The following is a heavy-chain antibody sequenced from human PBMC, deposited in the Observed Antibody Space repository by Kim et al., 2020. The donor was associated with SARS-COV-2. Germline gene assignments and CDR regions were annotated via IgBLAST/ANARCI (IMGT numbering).Heavy chain of an antibody. CDR3: ARSYCSSTSCSSYYYYGMDV. CDR2: ISGSGGST. Sequence: GGSLRLSCAASGFTFSSYAMSWVRQAPGKGLEWVSAISGSGGSTYYADSVKGRFTISRDNSKNTLYLQMNSLRAEDTAVYYCARSYCSSTSCSSYYYYGMDVWGQGTTVTVSS. D-gene: IGHD2-2*01. CDR1: GFTFSSYA. J-gene: IGHJ6*02. V-gene: IGHV3-23*01.